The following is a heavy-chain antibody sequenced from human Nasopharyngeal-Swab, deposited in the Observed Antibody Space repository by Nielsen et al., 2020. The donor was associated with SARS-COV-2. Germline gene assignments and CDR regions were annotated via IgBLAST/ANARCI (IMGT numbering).Heavy chain of an antibody. D-gene: IGHD6-13*01. J-gene: IGHJ4*02. V-gene: IGHV3-23*01. CDR1: GFTFSSYA. Sequence: GESLKISCAASGFTFSSYAMSWVRQAPGKGLEWVSAISGSGGSTYYADSVKGRFTISRDNSKNTLYLQMNSLRAEDTAVYYCAKSCIAAAGTADYWGQGTLVTVSS. CDR3: AKSCIAAAGTADY. CDR2: ISGSGGST.